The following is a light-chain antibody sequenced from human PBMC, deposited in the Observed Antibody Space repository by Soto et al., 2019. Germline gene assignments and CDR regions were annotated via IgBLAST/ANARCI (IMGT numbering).Light chain of an antibody. Sequence: DIQLTQSPSFLSASVGDRVTITCRASQGISSYLAWYQQKPGKAPKLLIYAASTLQSGVPSRFSGSGSGTEFTLTISSLRPEDFATYYCQQLNSYPRTFGPGT. CDR2: AAS. CDR3: QQLNSYPRT. J-gene: IGKJ3*01. V-gene: IGKV1-9*01. CDR1: QGISSY.